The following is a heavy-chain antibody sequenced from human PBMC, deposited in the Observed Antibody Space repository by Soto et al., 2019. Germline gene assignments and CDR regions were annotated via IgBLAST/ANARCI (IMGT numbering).Heavy chain of an antibody. CDR1: GGSFSGYY. V-gene: IGHV4-34*01. D-gene: IGHD3-3*01. J-gene: IGHJ5*02. CDR2: ISHSGST. Sequence: PSETLSLTCAVYGGSFSGYYWSWIRQPPGKGLEWIGEISHSGSTNYNPSLKSQVTISVDTSKNQFSLKLSSVTAADTAVYYCAKYYDFWSGYENWFDPWGQGTLVTVSS. CDR3: AKYYDFWSGYENWFDP.